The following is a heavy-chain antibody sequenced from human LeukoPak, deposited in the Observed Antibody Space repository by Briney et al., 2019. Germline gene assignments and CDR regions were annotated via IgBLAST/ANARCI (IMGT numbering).Heavy chain of an antibody. Sequence: GASVRVSCKASGYTFTGYYIHWVRQAPGQGLEWLGWISPNTGGTHYAQNFQDRVTVTRDTSISTAYMDLSRLRSDDTAVDYWARDRGYSGYDVWGQGTLVTVSS. V-gene: IGHV1-2*02. CDR1: GYTFTGYY. J-gene: IGHJ4*02. D-gene: IGHD5-12*01. CDR3: ARDRGYSGYDV. CDR2: ISPNTGGT.